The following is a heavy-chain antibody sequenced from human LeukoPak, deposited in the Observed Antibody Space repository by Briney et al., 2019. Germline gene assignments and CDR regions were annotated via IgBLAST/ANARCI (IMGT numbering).Heavy chain of an antibody. J-gene: IGHJ4*02. D-gene: IGHD6-13*01. CDR1: GGSFSGYY. Sequence: SETLSLTCAVYGGSFSGYYWSWIRQPPGKGLEWIGEINHSGSTNYNPSLKSRVTISVDTSMNQFSLKLSSVTAADTAVYYCARGRRGYSSRLPFDYWGQGTLVTVSS. CDR2: INHSGST. V-gene: IGHV4-34*01. CDR3: ARGRRGYSSRLPFDY.